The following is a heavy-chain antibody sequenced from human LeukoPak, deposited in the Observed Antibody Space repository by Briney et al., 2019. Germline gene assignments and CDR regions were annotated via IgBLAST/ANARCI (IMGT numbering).Heavy chain of an antibody. D-gene: IGHD1-26*01. J-gene: IGHJ4*02. V-gene: IGHV3-74*01. CDR1: GFTFSSYW. Sequence: GGSLRLSCAASGFTFSSYWMHWVRHAPGKGLVWVSRLSPDGSTSIYADSVKGRFTVSRDNAKNTLYLEMNTLRADDTAVYYCTRSPSLGGNYWGFDYWGQGTLVTVSS. CDR3: TRSPSLGGNYWGFDY. CDR2: LSPDGSTS.